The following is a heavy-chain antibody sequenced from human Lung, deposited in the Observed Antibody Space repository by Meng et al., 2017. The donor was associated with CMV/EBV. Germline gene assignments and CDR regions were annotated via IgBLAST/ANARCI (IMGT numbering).Heavy chain of an antibody. Sequence: GESXKISCTASGFTFGDYAMSWVRQAPGKGLEWVGFIRSKAYGGTTEYAASVKGRFTISRDDSKSIAYLQMNSLKTEDTAVYYCTRQWSGYDYVGRGMDVWGQRTTVTVSS. D-gene: IGHD5-12*01. CDR3: TRQWSGYDYVGRGMDV. J-gene: IGHJ6*02. V-gene: IGHV3-49*04. CDR2: IRSKAYGGTT. CDR1: GFTFGDYA.